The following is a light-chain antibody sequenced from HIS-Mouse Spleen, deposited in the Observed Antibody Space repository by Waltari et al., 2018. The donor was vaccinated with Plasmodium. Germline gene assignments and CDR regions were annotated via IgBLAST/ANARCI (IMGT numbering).Light chain of an antibody. CDR3: QQYNNWPPYT. CDR1: QSVSSN. Sequence: EIVMTQSPATLSVSPGERATLSCRASQSVSSNLAWYQQKPVQAPRLLLYGASTRATGIAARFSGSGSGTEVTLNISSLQSEDFAVYYCQQYNNWPPYTFGQGTKLEIK. J-gene: IGKJ2*01. CDR2: GAS. V-gene: IGKV3-15*01.